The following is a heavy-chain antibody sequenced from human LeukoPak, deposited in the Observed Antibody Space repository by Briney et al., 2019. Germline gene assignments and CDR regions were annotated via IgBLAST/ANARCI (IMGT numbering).Heavy chain of an antibody. V-gene: IGHV3-74*01. CDR1: GFTFSSYW. Sequence: PGGSLTLSCAASGFTFSSYWMHWVRQAPGKGLVWVSRIKSDGNTNYADSVKGRFTISRDNAKNTVSLQMNSLRAEDTGVYYCARAPSESGGYYPEYFRHWGQGTLVTVSS. CDR3: ARAPSESGGYYPEYFRH. D-gene: IGHD3-22*01. J-gene: IGHJ1*01. CDR2: IKSDGNT.